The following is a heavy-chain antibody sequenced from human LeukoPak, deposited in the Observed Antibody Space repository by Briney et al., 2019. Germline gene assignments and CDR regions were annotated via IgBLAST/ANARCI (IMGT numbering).Heavy chain of an antibody. D-gene: IGHD4/OR15-4a*01. CDR2: ISTSGSTT. V-gene: IGHV3-48*03. Sequence: GGSLRLSCAASGFTFSDYEINWVRQASGKGLEWVSCISTSGSTTYYADSVKGRFTISRDNAKNSLFLQMNTLTAEDTAVYYCARGALHVDYWGQGTPVTVSS. J-gene: IGHJ4*02. CDR3: ARGALHVDY. CDR1: GFTFSDYE.